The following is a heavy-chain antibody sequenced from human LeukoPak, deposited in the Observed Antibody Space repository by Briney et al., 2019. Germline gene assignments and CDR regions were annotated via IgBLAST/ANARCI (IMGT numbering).Heavy chain of an antibody. J-gene: IGHJ4*02. CDR1: GFTFSSYG. D-gene: IGHD3-9*01. CDR2: IWYDGSNK. CDR3: AKLSTDDILTGYSGLDY. Sequence: PGGSLRLSCAASGFTFSSYGMHWVRQAPGKGLEWVAVIWYDGSNKYYADSVKGRFTISRDNSKNTLYLQMNSLRAEDTAVYYCAKLSTDDILTGYSGLDYWGQGTLVTVSS. V-gene: IGHV3-33*06.